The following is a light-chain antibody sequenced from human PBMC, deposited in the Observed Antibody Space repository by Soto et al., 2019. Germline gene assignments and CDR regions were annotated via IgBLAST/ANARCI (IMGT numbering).Light chain of an antibody. CDR1: QSVSRH. CDR2: DAP. Sequence: NVLKQSPATLSLSQGERSTLSCRASQSVSRHLAWYQQKPGHAPRLLIYDAPNRATGIPARFSGSGSGTDFTLTISSLEPEDFAVYYCQQRSDWPRITFGQGTLLEI. V-gene: IGKV3-11*01. J-gene: IGKJ5*01. CDR3: QQRSDWPRIT.